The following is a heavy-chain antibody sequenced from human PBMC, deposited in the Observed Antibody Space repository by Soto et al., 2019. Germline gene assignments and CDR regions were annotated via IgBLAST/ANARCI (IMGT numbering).Heavy chain of an antibody. J-gene: IGHJ6*02. D-gene: IGHD3-10*01. CDR3: ARGITMVRGVTAPNYYYYGMDV. CDR1: GYTFTAYY. V-gene: IGHV1-2*04. CDR2: INPNSGGT. Sequence: ASVKVSCKASGYTFTAYYIHWVRQAPGQGLEWMGWINPNSGGTNYAQKFQGWVTMTRDTSISTAYMELSRLRSDDTAVYYCARGITMVRGVTAPNYYYYGMDVWGQGTTVTVSS.